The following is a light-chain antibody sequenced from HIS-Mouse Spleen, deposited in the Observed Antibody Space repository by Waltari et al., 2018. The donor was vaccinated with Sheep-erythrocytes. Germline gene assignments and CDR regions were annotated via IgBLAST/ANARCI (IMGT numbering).Light chain of an antibody. CDR1: QGISSY. CDR2: GAS. J-gene: IGKJ2*01. V-gene: IGKV3-20*01. Sequence: TQSPSSVSASVGDRVTITCRASQGISSYLAWYQQKPGQAPRLLIYGASSRATGIPDRFSGSGSGTDFTLTISRLEPEDFAVYYCQQYGSSPTFGQGTKLEIK. CDR3: QQYGSSPT.